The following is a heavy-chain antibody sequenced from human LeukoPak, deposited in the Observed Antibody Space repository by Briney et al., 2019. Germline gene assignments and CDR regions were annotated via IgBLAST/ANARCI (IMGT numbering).Heavy chain of an antibody. CDR2: IWYDGSNK. D-gene: IGHD3-9*01. CDR3: ARSYDILTGYYSPFDY. V-gene: IGHV3-33*01. CDR1: GFTFSTYG. Sequence: GGSLRFSCAASGFTFSTYGMHGVRKAPGKALERVAVIWYDGSNKYSADSVNGRFTISRDNSKNTLYLQMNSLRAEDTAVYYCARSYDILTGYYSPFDYWGQGTLVTVSS. J-gene: IGHJ4*02.